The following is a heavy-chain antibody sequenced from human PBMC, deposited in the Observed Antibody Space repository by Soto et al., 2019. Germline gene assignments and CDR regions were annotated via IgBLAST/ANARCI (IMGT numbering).Heavy chain of an antibody. CDR1: GGTFSSYS. CDR2: IIPIFGTA. V-gene: IGHV1-69*13. D-gene: IGHD1-26*01. Sequence: SVKVSCKASGGTFSSYSISWVLQAPGQGLEWMGGIIPIFGTANYAQKFQGRVTITADESTSTAYMELSSLRSEDTAVYYCARDAGGVVGANDFDYWGQGTLVTVSS. J-gene: IGHJ4*02. CDR3: ARDAGGVVGANDFDY.